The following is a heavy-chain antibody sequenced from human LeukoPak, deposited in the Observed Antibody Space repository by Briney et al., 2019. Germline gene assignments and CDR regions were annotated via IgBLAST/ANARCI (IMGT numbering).Heavy chain of an antibody. D-gene: IGHD1-26*01. J-gene: IGHJ4*02. CDR2: INPNSGGT. CDR1: GYTFTGYY. V-gene: IGHV1-2*02. CDR3: ARGWGGSPPFDY. Sequence: ASVKVSCKTSGYTFTGYYLHWVRQAPGQGLELMGWINPNSGGTNYAQKFQGRVSMTTYTSTTTANMDLTSLRSDDTAVYYCARGWGGSPPFDYWGQGTQVTVSS.